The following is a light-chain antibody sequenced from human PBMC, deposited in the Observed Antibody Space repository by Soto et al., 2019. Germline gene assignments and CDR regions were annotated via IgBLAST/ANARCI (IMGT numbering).Light chain of an antibody. CDR3: QQYKTYST. Sequence: DIPMTQSPSTLSASVGDRVTITCRASQSISSWLAWYQQKPGKAPKLLIYDASSLESGVPSRFSGSGSGTEFTLTISSLQPDDFATYYCQQYKTYSTFGQGTKVEIK. CDR2: DAS. CDR1: QSISSW. J-gene: IGKJ1*01. V-gene: IGKV1-5*01.